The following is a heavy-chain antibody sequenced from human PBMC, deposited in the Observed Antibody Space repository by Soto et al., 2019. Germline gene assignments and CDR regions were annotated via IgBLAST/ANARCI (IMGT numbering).Heavy chain of an antibody. CDR1: GGTFSSYA. CDR2: IIPIFGTA. CDR3: ARFRLDKAMVTEWYFDL. V-gene: IGHV1-69*06. D-gene: IGHD5-18*01. Sequence: ASVKVSCKASGGTFSSYAISWVRQAPGQGLEWMGGIIPIFGTANYAQKFQGRVTITADKSTSTAYMELSSLRSEDTAVYYCARFRLDKAMVTEWYFDLWGRGTLVTVSS. J-gene: IGHJ2*01.